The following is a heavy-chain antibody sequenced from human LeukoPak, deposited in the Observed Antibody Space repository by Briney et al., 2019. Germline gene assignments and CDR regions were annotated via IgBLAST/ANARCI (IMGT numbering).Heavy chain of an antibody. CDR1: GFTFSSYA. V-gene: IGHV3-30*04. CDR2: ISYDGSNK. J-gene: IGHJ4*02. Sequence: GGSLRLSCAAAGFTFSSYAMHWVRQAPGKGLEWVAVISYDGSNKYYADSVKGRFTISRDNSKNTLYLQMNSLRAEDTAVYYCASLAGYRCSGGSCYSLDYWGQGTLVTVSS. CDR3: ASLAGYRCSGGSCYSLDY. D-gene: IGHD2-15*01.